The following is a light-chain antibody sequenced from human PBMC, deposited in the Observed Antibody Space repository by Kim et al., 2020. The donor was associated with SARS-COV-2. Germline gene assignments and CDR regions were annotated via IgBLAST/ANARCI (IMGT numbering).Light chain of an antibody. CDR1: QSMKSN. CDR2: DAS. V-gene: IGKV3-15*01. J-gene: IGKJ2*01. CDR3: QQNYQWSPMYT. Sequence: EIVMTQSPATLSVSPGERATLSCRASQSMKSNLAWYQQKPGHSPTLLIYDASTSATGIPTSFSGSGSGTDFTLTTSTLQSEDFAIYYCQQNYQWSPMYTLGQGPKLEI.